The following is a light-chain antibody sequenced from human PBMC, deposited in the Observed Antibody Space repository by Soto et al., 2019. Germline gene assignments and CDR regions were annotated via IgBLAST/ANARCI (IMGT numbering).Light chain of an antibody. V-gene: IGKV1-33*01. CDR2: DAS. CDR1: QDISNY. Sequence: DIQMTQSPSSLSASVGDRVTITCQASQDISNYLNWYQQKPGKAPKLLIYDASNLEIGVPSRFSGRASMSYFTFTISCLQPEDIATYYCQQYDNLPPFTFGPGTKVDIK. CDR3: QQYDNLPPFT. J-gene: IGKJ3*01.